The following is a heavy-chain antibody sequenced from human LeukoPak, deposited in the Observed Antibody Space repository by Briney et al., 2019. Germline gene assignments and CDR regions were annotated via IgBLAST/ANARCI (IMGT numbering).Heavy chain of an antibody. Sequence: SEPLSLTCTVSGGSISSSTYYWGWIRQAPGKGLEWIGSIYYSGSTYYNPSLKSRVTISVDTSKNQFSLKLSSVTAADTAVYYCARDVQGAYCSSTSCYNWFDPWGQGTLVTVSS. CDR3: ARDVQGAYCSSTSCYNWFDP. CDR1: GGSISSSTYY. V-gene: IGHV4-39*07. CDR2: IYYSGST. D-gene: IGHD2-2*01. J-gene: IGHJ5*02.